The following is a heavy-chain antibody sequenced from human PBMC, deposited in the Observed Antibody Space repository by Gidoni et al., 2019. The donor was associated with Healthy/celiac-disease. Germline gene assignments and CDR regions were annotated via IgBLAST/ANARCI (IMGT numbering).Heavy chain of an antibody. V-gene: IGHV3-30*03. Sequence: GFTFSSYGMHWVRQAPGKGLEWVAVISYDGSNKYYADSVKGRFTISRDNSKNTLYLQMNSLRAEDTAVYYCATAYCSSTSCYPFDYWGQGTLVTVSS. D-gene: IGHD2-2*01. J-gene: IGHJ4*02. CDR2: ISYDGSNK. CDR3: ATAYCSSTSCYPFDY. CDR1: GFTFSSYG.